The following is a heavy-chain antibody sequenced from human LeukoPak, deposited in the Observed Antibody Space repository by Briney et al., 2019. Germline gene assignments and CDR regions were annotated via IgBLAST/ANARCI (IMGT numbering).Heavy chain of an antibody. CDR2: IYHSGST. J-gene: IGHJ4*02. V-gene: IGHV4-38-2*01. D-gene: IGHD3-9*01. Sequence: SDTLSLTCAVSGYSISSGYYWGWIRQPPGKGLEWIGSIYHSGSTYYNPSLKSRVTISVDTSKNQFSLKLSSVTAADTAVYYCARGRADYDILTGYFDPYHFDYWGQGTLVTVSS. CDR3: ARGRADYDILTGYFDPYHFDY. CDR1: GYSISSGYY.